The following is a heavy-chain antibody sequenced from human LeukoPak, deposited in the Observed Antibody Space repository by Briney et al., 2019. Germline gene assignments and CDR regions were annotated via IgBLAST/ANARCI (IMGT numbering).Heavy chain of an antibody. Sequence: PSETLSLTCTVSGGSISSYYWSWIRQPPGKGLEWIGYIYYSGSTNYNPSLKSRVTISVDTSKNQFSLKLSSVTAADTAVYYCARVGWVRGVSWFDPWGQGALVTVSS. CDR1: GGSISSYY. V-gene: IGHV4-59*08. CDR3: ARVGWVRGVSWFDP. J-gene: IGHJ5*02. D-gene: IGHD3-10*01. CDR2: IYYSGST.